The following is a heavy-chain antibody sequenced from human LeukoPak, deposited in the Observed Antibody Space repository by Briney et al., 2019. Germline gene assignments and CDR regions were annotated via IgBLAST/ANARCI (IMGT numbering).Heavy chain of an antibody. D-gene: IGHD3-22*01. Sequence: SETLSLTCTVSGDSISSFHRSWIRQPAEKGLEWIGRIYTSGSTNYNPSLKSRVTMSVDTSKNQSSLKLTAVTPSDTPVYYCASEAYYYDSSGYCKYWGQGTLVTVSS. V-gene: IGHV4-4*07. CDR2: IYTSGST. J-gene: IGHJ4*02. CDR3: ASEAYYYDSSGYCKY. CDR1: GDSISSFH.